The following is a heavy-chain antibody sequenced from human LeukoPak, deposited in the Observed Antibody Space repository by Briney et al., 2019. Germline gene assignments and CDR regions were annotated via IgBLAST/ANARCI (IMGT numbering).Heavy chain of an antibody. J-gene: IGHJ4*02. D-gene: IGHD6-6*01. CDR3: ARGGGSSGFDY. Sequence: ASVKVSCKASGYTFTGYYMHWVRQAPGQGLEWMGWINPNSVGTNYAQKFQGRVTMTRDTSISTAYMELSRLRSDDTAVYYCARGGGSSGFDYWGQGTLVTVSS. CDR1: GYTFTGYY. CDR2: INPNSVGT. V-gene: IGHV1-2*02.